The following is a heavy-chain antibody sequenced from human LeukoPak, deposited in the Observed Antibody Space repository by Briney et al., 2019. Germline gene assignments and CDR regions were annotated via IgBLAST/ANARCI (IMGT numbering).Heavy chain of an antibody. Sequence: GASVKVSCKASGYTFTSYDINWVRQATGQGLEWMGWMNPNSGNTGYAQKFQGRVTMTRNTSISTAYMELSSLRSEDTAVYYCARRGRYHYGSGSQFDYWGQGTLVTVSS. CDR3: ARRGRYHYGSGSQFDY. CDR2: MNPNSGNT. D-gene: IGHD3-10*01. CDR1: GYTFTSYD. V-gene: IGHV1-8*01. J-gene: IGHJ4*02.